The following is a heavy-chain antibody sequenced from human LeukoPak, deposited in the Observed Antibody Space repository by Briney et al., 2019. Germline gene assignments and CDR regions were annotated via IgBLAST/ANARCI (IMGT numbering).Heavy chain of an antibody. Sequence: LGGSLRLSCAASXFTFSSYSMNWVRPAPGKGLEWVSVIYSDGSTYYADSVKGRFTISRDSSKNTLYLQMNSLRAEDTAVYYCARAPQVSCWGQGALVTVSS. CDR2: IYSDGST. CDR3: ARAPQVSC. V-gene: IGHV3-53*01. D-gene: IGHD1-14*01. J-gene: IGHJ4*02. CDR1: XFTFSSYS.